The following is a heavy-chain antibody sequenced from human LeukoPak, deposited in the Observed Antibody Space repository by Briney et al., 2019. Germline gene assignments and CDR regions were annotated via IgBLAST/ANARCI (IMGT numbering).Heavy chain of an antibody. Sequence: GASVKVSCQASGGTLHNYSFSWVRQAPGQGREWAGRNIPILGISNYAQKFQGRVTITADKSTSTAYMELSSLRSQDTAVHYCATATSYNWNDYTHVLAYWGQGPLVPVSS. CDR2: NIPILGIS. CDR1: GGTLHNYS. D-gene: IGHD1-1*01. J-gene: IGHJ4*02. CDR3: ATATSYNWNDYTHVLAY. V-gene: IGHV1-69*02.